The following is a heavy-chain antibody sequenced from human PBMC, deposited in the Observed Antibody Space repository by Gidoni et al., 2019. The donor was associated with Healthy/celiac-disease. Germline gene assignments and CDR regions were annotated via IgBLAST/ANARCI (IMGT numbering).Heavy chain of an antibody. CDR3: ARVEQLAQFDY. CDR2: IYSGGST. D-gene: IGHD6-13*01. Sequence: EVQLVESGGGLVQPGGSLGLSCAASGFTVGSNYMSWVRQAPGKGLEWVSVIYSGGSTYYADSVKGRFTISRDNSKNTLYLQMNSLRAEDTAVYYCARVEQLAQFDYWGQGTLVTVSS. J-gene: IGHJ4*02. CDR1: GFTVGSNY. V-gene: IGHV3-66*01.